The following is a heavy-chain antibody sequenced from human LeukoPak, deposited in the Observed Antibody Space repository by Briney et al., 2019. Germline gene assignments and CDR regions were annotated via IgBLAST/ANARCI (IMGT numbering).Heavy chain of an antibody. D-gene: IGHD4-11*01. CDR1: GFTFSNAW. J-gene: IGHJ4*02. CDR2: IKSKTDGGTT. V-gene: IGHV3-15*01. CDR3: TTVGKNYSDYNY. Sequence: GGSLRLSCAASGFTFSNAWMSWVRQAPGKGLGWVVRIKSKTDGGTTDYAGPVKGRFTISRDDSKNTLYLQMNSLKTEDTAVYYCTTVGKNYSDYNYCGQGTLVTVSS.